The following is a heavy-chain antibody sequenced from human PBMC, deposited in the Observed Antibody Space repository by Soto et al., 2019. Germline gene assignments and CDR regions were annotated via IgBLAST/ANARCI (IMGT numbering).Heavy chain of an antibody. Sequence: TGGSLRLSCAASGFTFSSYAMSWVRQAPGKGLEWVSAISGSGGSTYYADSVKGRFTISRDNSKNTIYLQMNSLRAEDTAVYYCAKGFYGSGSYYNERAFDSWGQGTLVTVSS. J-gene: IGHJ4*02. CDR1: GFTFSSYA. CDR3: AKGFYGSGSYYNERAFDS. D-gene: IGHD3-10*01. V-gene: IGHV3-23*01. CDR2: ISGSGGST.